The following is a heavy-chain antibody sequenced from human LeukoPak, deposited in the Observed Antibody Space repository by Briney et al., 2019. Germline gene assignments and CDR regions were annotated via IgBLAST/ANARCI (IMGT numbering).Heavy chain of an antibody. D-gene: IGHD2-21*02. J-gene: IGHJ6*02. CDR2: XXXXSTXM. Sequence: GGSLRLSCAXSXXTFXXXXXXXXXXXXXXXXXWXXXXXXXSTXMFYXDXVKGRFTXSXDNARNSLYLQMNSLRDEDTAVXYCARAITVTALYYFYAMDVWGQGTTVTVSS. CDR3: ARAITVTALYYFYAMDV. V-gene: IGHV3-48*03. CDR1: XXTFXXXX.